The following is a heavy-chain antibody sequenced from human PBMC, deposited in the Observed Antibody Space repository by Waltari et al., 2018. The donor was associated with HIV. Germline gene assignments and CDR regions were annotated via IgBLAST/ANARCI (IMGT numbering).Heavy chain of an antibody. J-gene: IGHJ4*02. CDR1: GFSFSSSA. CDR3: AKASSAFFLPFNYFDS. CDR2: SSGLGSSP. D-gene: IGHD6-19*01. V-gene: IGHV3-23*03. Sequence: EVQLLESGGGLVQPGGTLRLSCAASGFSFSSSAMNWVRQPPGDGLGLVSISSGLGSSPHYADSLKGRFGVTRDNSRNTVFLQLTSLKVEDTAVYYCAKASSAFFLPFNYFDSWGQGAQVTVSS.